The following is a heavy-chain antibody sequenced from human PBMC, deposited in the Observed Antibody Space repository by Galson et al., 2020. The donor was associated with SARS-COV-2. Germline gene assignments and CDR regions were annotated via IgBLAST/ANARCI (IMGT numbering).Heavy chain of an antibody. J-gene: IGHJ3*02. CDR1: GYSITNYNW. D-gene: IGHD2-8*02. V-gene: IGHV4-28*01. CDR2: LHHSGST. Sequence: ETSETLSLTCDVSGYSITNYNWWGWIRQPPVKGLEWIGYLHHSGSTYHNPSPNSRVTMSVDTSKNQFSLRLSSLTAVDTAVYYCARIGYCTAITCVGAFDIWGQGTMVTVSS. CDR3: ARIGYCTAITCVGAFDI.